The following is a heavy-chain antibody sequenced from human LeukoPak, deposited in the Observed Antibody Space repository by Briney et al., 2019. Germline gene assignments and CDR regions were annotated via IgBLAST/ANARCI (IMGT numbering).Heavy chain of an antibody. J-gene: IGHJ4*02. CDR2: ISGSGGST. CDR1: GYTFSSYA. CDR3: AKAHPRESGSYIEFEY. D-gene: IGHD1-26*01. Sequence: GGSLRLSCVASGYTFSSYAMSWARQALGKGLEWVSAISGSGGSTYYVDSLKGRFTISRDNAENTLYLEMNSLRAEDTAVDYCAKAHPRESGSYIEFEYWGQGTLVTVSS. V-gene: IGHV3-23*01.